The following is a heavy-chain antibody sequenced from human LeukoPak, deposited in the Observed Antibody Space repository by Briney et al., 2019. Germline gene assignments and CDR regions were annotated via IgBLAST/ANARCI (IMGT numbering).Heavy chain of an antibody. CDR1: GYTFTSYD. J-gene: IGHJ3*02. Sequence: GASVKVSCKASGYTFTSYDINWVRQATGQGLEWMGWINPNSGGTNYAQKFQGRVTMTRDTSISTAYMELSRLRSDGTAVYDCARDGWQQLVSDAFDIWGQGTMVTVSS. D-gene: IGHD6-13*01. CDR3: ARDGWQQLVSDAFDI. V-gene: IGHV1-2*02. CDR2: INPNSGGT.